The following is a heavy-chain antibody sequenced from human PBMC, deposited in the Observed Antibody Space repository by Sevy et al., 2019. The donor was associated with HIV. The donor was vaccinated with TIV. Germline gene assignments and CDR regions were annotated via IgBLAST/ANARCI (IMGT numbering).Heavy chain of an antibody. V-gene: IGHV3-23*01. CDR2: ISGPGLST. J-gene: IGHJ3*01. CDR3: AKALNPALESMIEVILRTLKGFDV. D-gene: IGHD3-22*01. Sequence: GGSLRLSCTASGFTFNTHAMTWVRQAPGKGLEWVSVISGPGLSTYYADSVKGRFTISRDNSQYTLYLQMNSLRVDDTATYYCAKALNPALESMIEVILRTLKGFDVWGQGTMVTVSS. CDR1: GFTFNTHA.